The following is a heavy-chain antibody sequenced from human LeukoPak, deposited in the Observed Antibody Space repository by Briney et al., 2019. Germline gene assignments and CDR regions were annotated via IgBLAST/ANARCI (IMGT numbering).Heavy chain of an antibody. J-gene: IGHJ6*03. D-gene: IGHD4-23*01. CDR2: VYTSGAA. CDR1: GGSISSYY. CDR3: ARHSRYGGSPTSYFYHYYMDV. Sequence: SETLSLTCTVSGGSISSYYWSWVRQPPGKWLEWIGYVYTSGAANYNSSLKSRVTISVDTSKNHFSLKLSSVTAADTAVYYCARHSRYGGSPTSYFYHYYMDVWGKGTTVTVSS. V-gene: IGHV4-4*09.